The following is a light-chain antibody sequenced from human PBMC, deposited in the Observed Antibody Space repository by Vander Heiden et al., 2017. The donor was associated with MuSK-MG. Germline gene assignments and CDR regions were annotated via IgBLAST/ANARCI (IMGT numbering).Light chain of an antibody. Sequence: QSALTQPASVSGSPGQSITLSSTVPSRHVWSYNPLSWYQQHPGKAPKLMMYEVSKRPSGVSNRFSGSKSGNTASLTISGLQAEDEADYYWCSHAAGMTWVFGGGTKLTVL. CDR1: SRHVWSYNP. CDR2: EVS. CDR3: CSHAAGMTWV. V-gene: IGLV2-23*02. J-gene: IGLJ2*01.